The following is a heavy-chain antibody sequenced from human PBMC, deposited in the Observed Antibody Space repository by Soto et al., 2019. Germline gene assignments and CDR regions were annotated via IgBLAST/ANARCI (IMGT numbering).Heavy chain of an antibody. CDR2: IWYDGSNK. D-gene: IGHD6-19*01. J-gene: IGHJ4*02. CDR1: GFTFSSYG. V-gene: IGHV3-33*01. Sequence: QVQLVESGGGVVQPGRSLRLSCAASGFTFSSYGMHWVRQAPGKGLEWVAVIWYDGSNKYYADSVKGRFTISRDNSKNTLYLQMNGLRAEDTAVYYCARDPHIAVAGVFDYWGQGTLVTVSS. CDR3: ARDPHIAVAGVFDY.